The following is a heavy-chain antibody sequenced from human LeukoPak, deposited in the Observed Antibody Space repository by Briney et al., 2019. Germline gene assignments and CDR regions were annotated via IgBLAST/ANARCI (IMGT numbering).Heavy chain of an antibody. CDR3: AREGRDTAGSRLAEDV. CDR2: IWYDGSNK. J-gene: IGHJ6*04. Sequence: PGRSLRLSCAASGFTFSSYGMHWVRQAPDKGLEWVAVIWYDGSNKYYADSVKGRFTISRDNSKNTLYLQMNSLRVEDTAVYYCAREGRDTAGSRLAEDVWGKGTTVTVSS. D-gene: IGHD5-18*01. V-gene: IGHV3-33*01. CDR1: GFTFSSYG.